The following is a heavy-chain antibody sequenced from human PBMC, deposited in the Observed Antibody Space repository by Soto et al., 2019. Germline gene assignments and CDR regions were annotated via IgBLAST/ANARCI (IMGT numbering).Heavy chain of an antibody. D-gene: IGHD3-10*01. Sequence: ASVKVSCKASGYTFTSYDINWVRQATGQGLEWMGWMNPNSGNTGYAQKFQGRVTMTRNTSISTAYMELSSLRSEDTAVYYCARGINYYDSGDDAFDIWGQGKMVTVSS. J-gene: IGHJ3*02. CDR3: ARGINYYDSGDDAFDI. V-gene: IGHV1-8*01. CDR2: MNPNSGNT. CDR1: GYTFTSYD.